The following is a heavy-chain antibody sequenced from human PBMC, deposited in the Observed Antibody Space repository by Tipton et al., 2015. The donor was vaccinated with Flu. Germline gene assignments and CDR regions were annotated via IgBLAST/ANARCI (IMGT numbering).Heavy chain of an antibody. Sequence: SGFIFSKHTMHWVRQAPGKGLKWLASIEGPGDKKFYADSVKGRFTISRDNSKNILYLQMNSLRADDTAVYSCAKVIPELVAGLDSWGQGTLVTVSS. V-gene: IGHV3-30*02. D-gene: IGHD6-19*01. CDR3: AKVIPELVAGLDS. CDR1: GFIFSKHT. CDR2: IEGPGDKK. J-gene: IGHJ4*02.